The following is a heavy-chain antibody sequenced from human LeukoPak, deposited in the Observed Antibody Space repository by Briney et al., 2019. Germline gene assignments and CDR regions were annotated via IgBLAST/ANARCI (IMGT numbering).Heavy chain of an antibody. J-gene: IGHJ3*02. Sequence: PGGSLRLSCVASGFTFGRYWMSWVRQAPGKGLEWVANIKQDGSEKDYVEFVKGRFSISRDNAQNSLYLQMDSLRAEDTAVYYCARDIAMDGDRPWAFDIWGQGRLVTVSS. CDR2: IKQDGSEK. V-gene: IGHV3-7*01. D-gene: IGHD5-24*01. CDR1: GFTFGRYW. CDR3: ARDIAMDGDRPWAFDI.